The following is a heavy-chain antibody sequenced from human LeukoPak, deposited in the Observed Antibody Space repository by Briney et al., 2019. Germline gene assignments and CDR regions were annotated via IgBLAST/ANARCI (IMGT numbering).Heavy chain of an antibody. D-gene: IGHD3-16*01. CDR1: GFTVSSNY. J-gene: IGHJ4*02. V-gene: IGHV3-53*01. CDR3: ARALGASRFDY. Sequence: PGGSLSLSCAASGFTVSSNYMSWVRQAPGKGLEWVSVIYSGGSTYYADSVKGRFTISRDNSKNTLYLQMNSLRAEDTAVYYCARALGASRFDYWGQGTLVTVSS. CDR2: IYSGGST.